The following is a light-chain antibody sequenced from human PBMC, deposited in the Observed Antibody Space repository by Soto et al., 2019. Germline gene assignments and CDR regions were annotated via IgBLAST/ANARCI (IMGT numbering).Light chain of an antibody. CDR1: QSVSSSY. Sequence: ESVLTQSPGTLSLSPGERATLSCRASQSVSSSYLAWYQQKPGQAPRLLIYGASSRATGIPDRFSGSGSGTDFTLTINRLEPEDFAVYYCQQYGSSPGTFGQGTKVEI. J-gene: IGKJ1*01. CDR3: QQYGSSPGT. CDR2: GAS. V-gene: IGKV3-20*01.